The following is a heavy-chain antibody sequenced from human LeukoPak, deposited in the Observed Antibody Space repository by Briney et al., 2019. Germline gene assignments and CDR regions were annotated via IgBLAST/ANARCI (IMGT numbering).Heavy chain of an antibody. V-gene: IGHV4-59*01. CDR1: GGSISSYY. J-gene: IGHJ4*02. CDR3: ARARSGSDYYIFDY. CDR2: IYYSGST. Sequence: SETLSLTCTVSGGSISSYYWSWIRQPPGKGLEWIGYIYYSGSTNYNPSLKSRVTISVDTSKNQFSLKLSSVTAADTAMYYCARARSGSDYYIFDYWGQGTLVTVSS. D-gene: IGHD3-22*01.